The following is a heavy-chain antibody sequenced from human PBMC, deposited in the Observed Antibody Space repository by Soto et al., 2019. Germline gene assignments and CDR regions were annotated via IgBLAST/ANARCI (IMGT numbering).Heavy chain of an antibody. V-gene: IGHV1-46*01. CDR2: INPYGGST. CDR1: ADTFTSYY. Sequence: ASVKVSCKXPADTFTSYYIHWVRQAPGHRLEWMGIINPYGGSTRFAQTFQGRITMTRDTSTSTVYMELRSLRSEDTAISYCARSAAGVFGIIIEGSNRLAPWGQGSLVTVSS. J-gene: IGHJ5*02. D-gene: IGHD3-16*02. CDR3: ARSAAGVFGIIIEGSNRLAP.